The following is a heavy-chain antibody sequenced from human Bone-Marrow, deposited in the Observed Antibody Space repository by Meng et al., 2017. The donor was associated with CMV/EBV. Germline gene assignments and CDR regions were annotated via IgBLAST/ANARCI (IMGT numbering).Heavy chain of an antibody. V-gene: IGHV3-21*01. CDR3: ARDIVVVPAAIEYYYYYYGMDV. CDR1: S. CDR2: ISSSSSYI. D-gene: IGHD2-2*01. J-gene: IGHJ6*02. Sequence: SMRWVRQAPGKGLGWVSAISSSSSYISYANSVKSRFTISRNNAKNSLYLQMNSLRAEDTAVYYCARDIVVVPAAIEYYYYYYGMDVWGQGTTVTVSS.